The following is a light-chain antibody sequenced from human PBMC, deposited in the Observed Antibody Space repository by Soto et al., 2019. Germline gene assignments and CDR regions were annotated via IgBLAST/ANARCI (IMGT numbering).Light chain of an antibody. CDR2: DAS. CDR1: QSVNSY. J-gene: IGKJ5*01. Sequence: EIVLTQSPATLSLSPGERATLSCRASQSVNSYLAWYQQKPGQAPRLLIYDASNRATGIPARFSGSGSGTDFTLTISSLEPEDFGVYYCQQRGIWPPITFGQGTRLEIK. V-gene: IGKV3-11*01. CDR3: QQRGIWPPIT.